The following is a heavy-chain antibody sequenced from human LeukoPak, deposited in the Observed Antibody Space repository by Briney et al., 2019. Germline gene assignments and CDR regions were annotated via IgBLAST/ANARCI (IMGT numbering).Heavy chain of an antibody. J-gene: IGHJ4*02. D-gene: IGHD5-12*01. CDR2: FDPEDGET. CDR1: GYTLTELS. CDR3: AREPYSGYDWSPFDY. Sequence: ASVKVSCKVSGYTLTELSMHWVRQAPGKGLEWMGGFDPEDGETIYAQKFQGRVTMARDTSTSTVYMELSSLRSEDTAVYYCAREPYSGYDWSPFDYWGQGTLVTVSS. V-gene: IGHV1-24*01.